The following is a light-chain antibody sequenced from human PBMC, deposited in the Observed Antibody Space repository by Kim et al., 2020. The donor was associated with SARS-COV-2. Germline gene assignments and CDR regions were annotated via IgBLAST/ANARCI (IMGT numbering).Light chain of an antibody. V-gene: IGLV3-21*04. CDR3: QVWDGNSNHVV. J-gene: IGLJ2*01. Sequence: APGKTARITCGGSDIGGKSVHWYHPKPGQAPLLVIYYDNERPSGIPERFSGSNSGNTATLTISRVEAGDEADYYCQVWDGNSNHVVFGGGTQLTVL. CDR2: YDN. CDR1: DIGGKS.